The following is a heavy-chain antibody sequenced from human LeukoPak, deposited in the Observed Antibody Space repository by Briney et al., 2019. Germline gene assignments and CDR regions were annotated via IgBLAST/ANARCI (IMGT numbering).Heavy chain of an antibody. J-gene: IGHJ6*02. Sequence: PSETLSLTCTVSGGSISSGDYYWSWIRQPPGKGLEWIGYIYYSGSTNYNPSLKSRVTISVDTSKNQFSLKLSSVTAADTAVYYCARGVLYYYYGMDVWGQGTTVTVSS. CDR1: GGSISSGDYY. CDR2: IYYSGST. CDR3: ARGVLYYYYGMDV. V-gene: IGHV4-61*08.